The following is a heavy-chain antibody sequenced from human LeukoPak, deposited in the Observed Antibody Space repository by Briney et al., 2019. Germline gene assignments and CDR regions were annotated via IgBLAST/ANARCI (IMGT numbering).Heavy chain of an antibody. Sequence: PGGSLRLSCAASGLPINDAWMNWARQAPGKGLEWVASINHNGNVNYYVDSVKGRFTISRDNAKNSLYLQMSNLRAEDTAVYFCARGGGLDVWGQGATVTVSS. CDR2: INHNGNVN. CDR3: ARGGGLDV. D-gene: IGHD3-16*01. V-gene: IGHV3-7*03. J-gene: IGHJ6*02. CDR1: GLPINDAW.